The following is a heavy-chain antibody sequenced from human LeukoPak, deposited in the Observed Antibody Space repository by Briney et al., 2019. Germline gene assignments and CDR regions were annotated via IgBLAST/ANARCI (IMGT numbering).Heavy chain of an antibody. CDR2: INHNSGDT. CDR3: ASWYSSGSPVAGP. D-gene: IGHD6-19*01. CDR1: GYTFTGYY. V-gene: IGHV1-2*06. Sequence: ASVKVSCKASGYTFTGYYMQWVRQAPGQGLEGMGRINHNSGDTSYEQKCQGRVTMTRDTSISTAYMEVSRLRSDDTAVYYCASWYSSGSPVAGPWGQGTLVTVSS. J-gene: IGHJ5*02.